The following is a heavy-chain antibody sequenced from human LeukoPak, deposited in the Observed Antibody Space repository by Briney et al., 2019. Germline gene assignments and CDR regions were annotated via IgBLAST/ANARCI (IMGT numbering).Heavy chain of an antibody. Sequence: GGFLRLSCAASGFTFDDYAMHWVRQAPGKGLEWVSGISWNSGSIGYADSVKGRFTISRDNAKNSLYLQMNSLRAEDTALYYCAKVHYYGSGSYSPFDYWGQGTLVTVSS. CDR1: GFTFDDYA. D-gene: IGHD3-10*01. CDR3: AKVHYYGSGSYSPFDY. CDR2: ISWNSGSI. J-gene: IGHJ4*02. V-gene: IGHV3-9*01.